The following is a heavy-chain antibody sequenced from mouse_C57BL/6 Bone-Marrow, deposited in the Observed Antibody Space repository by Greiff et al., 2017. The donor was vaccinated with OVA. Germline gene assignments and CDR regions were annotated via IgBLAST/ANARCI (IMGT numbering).Heavy chain of an antibody. J-gene: IGHJ1*03. D-gene: IGHD2-4*01. CDR1: GYTFTSYW. CDR2: IDPSDSYT. V-gene: IGHV1-50*01. CDR3: ASYDYPWYFDV. Sequence: QVQLQQPGAELVKPGASVKLSCKASGYTFTSYWMQWVKQRPGQGLEWIGEIDPSDSYTNYNQKFKGKATLTVDTSSSTAYMQLSSLTSEDSAVYYCASYDYPWYFDVWGTGTTVTVSS.